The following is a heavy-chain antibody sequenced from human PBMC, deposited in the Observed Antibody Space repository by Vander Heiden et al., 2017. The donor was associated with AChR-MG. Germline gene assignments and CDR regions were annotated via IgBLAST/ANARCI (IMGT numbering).Heavy chain of an antibody. CDR1: GFTFSSYA. V-gene: IGHV3-23*01. Sequence: EVQLLESGGDLVQPGGSLRLSCVASGFTFSSYAMNWVRQAPGRGLEWVSTISGSGGSTYYADSVKGRFTISRDNSKNTLNLQMNSLRAEDTAVYYCAKDAELQSYYYYYYYMDVWGKGTTVTVSS. D-gene: IGHD4-4*01. CDR2: ISGSGGST. CDR3: AKDAELQSYYYYYYYMDV. J-gene: IGHJ6*03.